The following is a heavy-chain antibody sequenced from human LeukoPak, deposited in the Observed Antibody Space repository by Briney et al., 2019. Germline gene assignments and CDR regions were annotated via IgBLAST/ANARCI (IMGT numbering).Heavy chain of an antibody. D-gene: IGHD2-15*01. Sequence: PGGSLRLSCAASGFTFSTYGMNWVRQAPGKGLEWVSYISSSGGPIYYADSVKGRFTISRDNAKNSLYLQVNSLRDEDTAVYYCARAGSGGRNYFDYWGQGTLVTVSS. CDR1: GFTFSTYG. CDR3: ARAGSGGRNYFDY. V-gene: IGHV3-48*02. J-gene: IGHJ4*02. CDR2: ISSSGGPI.